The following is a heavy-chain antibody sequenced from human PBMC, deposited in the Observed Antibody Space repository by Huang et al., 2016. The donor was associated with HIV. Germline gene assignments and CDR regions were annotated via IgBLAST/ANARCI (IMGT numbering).Heavy chain of an antibody. CDR3: ARGMVRGVTLNWFDP. J-gene: IGHJ5*02. CDR1: GFTVSSNY. Sequence: EVQLVETGGGLIQPGGSLRLSCAAYGFTVSSNYMSWVRQAPGKGLEWVSVSYSGGSTYYADSVKGRFTISRDNSKNTLYLQMNSLRAEDTAVYYCARGMVRGVTLNWFDPWGQGTLVTVSS. CDR2: SYSGGST. V-gene: IGHV3-53*02. D-gene: IGHD3-10*01.